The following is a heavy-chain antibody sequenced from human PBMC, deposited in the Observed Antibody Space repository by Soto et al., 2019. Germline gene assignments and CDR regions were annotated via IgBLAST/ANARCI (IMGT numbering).Heavy chain of an antibody. J-gene: IGHJ5*02. CDR3: ARDGGYCSRTSCRNWFDP. Sequence: LSLTCTVSGGSIRSYYWSWIRQPPGKGLEWIGYIYYSGSTNYNPSLKSRVTISVDTSNNQFSLKLSSVTAADTAVYYCARDGGYCSRTSCRNWFDPWGQGTLVTVS. V-gene: IGHV4-59*01. CDR1: GGSIRSYY. D-gene: IGHD2-2*01. CDR2: IYYSGST.